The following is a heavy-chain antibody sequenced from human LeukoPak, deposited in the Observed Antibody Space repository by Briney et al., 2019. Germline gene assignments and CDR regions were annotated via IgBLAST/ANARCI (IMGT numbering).Heavy chain of an antibody. CDR1: GGSFSGYY. CDR3: ARASIQYLHKSIDY. CDR2: INHSGST. D-gene: IGHD2/OR15-2a*01. J-gene: IGHJ4*02. Sequence: SETLSLTCAVYGGSFSGYYWSWIRQPPGKGLEWIGEINHSGSTNYNPSLKSRVTISVDTFKNQFSLKLSSVTAADTAVYYCARASIQYLHKSIDYWGQGTLVTVSS. V-gene: IGHV4-34*01.